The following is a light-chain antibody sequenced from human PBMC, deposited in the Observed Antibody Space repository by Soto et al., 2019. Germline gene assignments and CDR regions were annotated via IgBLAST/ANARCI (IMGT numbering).Light chain of an antibody. CDR2: DVA. V-gene: IGLV2-11*01. J-gene: IGLJ3*02. CDR3: CSYAGSYTWV. CDR1: SSDVGNYNY. Sequence: QSALTQPRSVSGSPGQSVTISCTGTSSDVGNYNYVAWYRQHPGKAPKLIIYDVAQRPSGVPDRFSGSKSGNTASLTISGLQDEDEADYYCCSYAGSYTWVFGGGTKLTVL.